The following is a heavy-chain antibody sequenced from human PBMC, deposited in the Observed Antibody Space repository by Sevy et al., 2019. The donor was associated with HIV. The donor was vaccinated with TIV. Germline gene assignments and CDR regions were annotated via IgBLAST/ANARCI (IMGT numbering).Heavy chain of an antibody. CDR3: AKDEFTVGLGDYYDSSGYDY. D-gene: IGHD3-22*01. J-gene: IGHJ4*02. Sequence: GESLKISCAASGFTFSSYAMSWVRQAPGKGLEWVSAISGSGGSTYYADSVKGRFTISRDNSKNTLYLQMNGLRAEDTAVYYCAKDEFTVGLGDYYDSSGYDYWGQGTLVTVSS. CDR1: GFTFSSYA. V-gene: IGHV3-23*01. CDR2: ISGSGGST.